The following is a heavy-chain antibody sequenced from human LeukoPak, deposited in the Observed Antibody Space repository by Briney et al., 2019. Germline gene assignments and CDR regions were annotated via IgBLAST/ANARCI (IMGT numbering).Heavy chain of an antibody. Sequence: GGSLRLSCAASGFXFSSYSMNWVRQAPGKGLEWVSSISSSSSYIYYADSVKGRFTISRDNAKNSLYLQMNSLRAEDTAVYYCANYCSGGSCNGGYWGQGTPVTVSS. J-gene: IGHJ4*02. CDR3: ANYCSGGSCNGGY. CDR1: GFXFSSYS. CDR2: ISSSSSYI. V-gene: IGHV3-21*01. D-gene: IGHD2-15*01.